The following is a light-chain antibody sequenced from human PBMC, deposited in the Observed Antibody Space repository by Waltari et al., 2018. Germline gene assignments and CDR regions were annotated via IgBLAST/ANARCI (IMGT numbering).Light chain of an antibody. J-gene: IGLJ2*01. Sequence: ASGTPGQRVTISCSGSSSNIGSNTVNWYQQLPGTAPKLLIYSNNQRPSGVPDRFSGSKSGTSASLAISGLQSEDEADYYCAAWDDSLNAVVFGGGTKLTVL. V-gene: IGLV1-44*01. CDR3: AAWDDSLNAVV. CDR2: SNN. CDR1: SSNIGSNT.